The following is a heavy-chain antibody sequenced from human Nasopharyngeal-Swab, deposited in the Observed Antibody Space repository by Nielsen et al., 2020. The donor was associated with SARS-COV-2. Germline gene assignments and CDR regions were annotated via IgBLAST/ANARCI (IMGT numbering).Heavy chain of an antibody. V-gene: IGHV1-18*01. Sequence: ASVKVSCTTSGYTFSSYGIAWVRQAPGQGLEWLGWISPYNDYTHYAQKFQGSVTMTSDTSTSTAYLELRSLTSDDTAVYYCARELGVGLFDYWGQGTLVTVSS. D-gene: IGHD3-16*01. CDR1: GYTFSSYG. CDR2: ISPYNDYT. J-gene: IGHJ4*02. CDR3: ARELGVGLFDY.